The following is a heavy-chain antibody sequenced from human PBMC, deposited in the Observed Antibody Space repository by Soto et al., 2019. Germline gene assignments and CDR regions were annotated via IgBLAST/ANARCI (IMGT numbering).Heavy chain of an antibody. CDR1: GGSFSGYY. CDR2: INHSGST. CDR3: ARRYSSGWYQDWFDP. D-gene: IGHD6-19*01. Sequence: SETLSLTCAVYGGSFSGYYWSWIRQPPGKGLEWIGEINHSGSTNYNPSIKSRVTISVDTSKNQFSLKLSSVTAADTAVYYCARRYSSGWYQDWFDPWGQGTLVTVSS. J-gene: IGHJ5*02. V-gene: IGHV4-34*01.